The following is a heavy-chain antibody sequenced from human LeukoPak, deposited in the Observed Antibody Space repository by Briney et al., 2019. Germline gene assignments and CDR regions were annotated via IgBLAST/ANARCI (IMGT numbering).Heavy chain of an antibody. CDR2: IYYSGST. Sequence: PSETLSLTCTVSGGSISSYYWSWIRQPPGKGLEWIGYIYYSGSTNYNPSLKSRVTISVDTSKNQFSLKLSSVTAADTAVYYCARDGEQQLVGAIDYWGQGTLVTVSS. D-gene: IGHD6-13*01. J-gene: IGHJ4*02. V-gene: IGHV4-59*01. CDR1: GGSISSYY. CDR3: ARDGEQQLVGAIDY.